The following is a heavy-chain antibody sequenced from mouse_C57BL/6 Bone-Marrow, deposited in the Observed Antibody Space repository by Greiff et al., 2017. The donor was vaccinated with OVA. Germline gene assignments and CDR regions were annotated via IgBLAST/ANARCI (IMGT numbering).Heavy chain of an antibody. CDR3: ARWLTSYWYFDV. J-gene: IGHJ1*03. V-gene: IGHV1-64*01. CDR1: GYTFTSYW. CDR2: IHPNSGST. Sequence: QVQLKQPGAELVKPGASVKLSCKASGYTFTSYWMHWVKQRPGQGLEWIGMIHPNSGSTNYNEKFKSKATLTVDKSSSTAYMQLSSLTSEDSAVYYCARWLTSYWYFDVWGTGTTVTVSS. D-gene: IGHD2-2*01.